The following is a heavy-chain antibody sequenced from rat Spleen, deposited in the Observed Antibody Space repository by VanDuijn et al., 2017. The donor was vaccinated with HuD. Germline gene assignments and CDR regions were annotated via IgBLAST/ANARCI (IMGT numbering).Heavy chain of an antibody. CDR3: ARYYGYTWYFDF. D-gene: IGHD1-9*01. CDR2: ILYDGSST. V-gene: IGHV5-17*01. CDR1: GFTFSDYA. Sequence: EVQLVESGGGLVQPGRSLKLSCAASGFTFSDYAMAWVRQAPKKGLEWVATILYDGSSTYYRASVKGRFTISRDNAKSTLYLQMDSLRSEDTATYYCARYYGYTWYFDFWGPGTMVTVSS. J-gene: IGHJ1*01.